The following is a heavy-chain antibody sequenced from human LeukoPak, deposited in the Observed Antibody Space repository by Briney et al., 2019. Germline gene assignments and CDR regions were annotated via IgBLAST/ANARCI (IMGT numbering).Heavy chain of an antibody. CDR2: ISTSSSYI. CDR1: GFTFSSYS. J-gene: IGHJ3*02. CDR3: ARDLLQGTYCGGDCSPAFDT. V-gene: IGHV3-21*04. Sequence: GGSLRLSCAASGFTFSSYSMNWVRQAPGKGLEWVSSISTSSSYIYYADSVKGRFTISRDNAKKSLYLQMNSLRAEDTAVYYCARDLLQGTYCGGDCSPAFDTWGQGTMVTVSS. D-gene: IGHD2-21*02.